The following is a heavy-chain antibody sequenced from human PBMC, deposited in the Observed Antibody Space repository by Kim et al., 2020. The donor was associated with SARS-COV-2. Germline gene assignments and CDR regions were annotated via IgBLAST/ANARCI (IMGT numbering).Heavy chain of an antibody. V-gene: IGHV3-33*01. J-gene: IGHJ4*02. D-gene: IGHD6-13*01. Sequence: GGSLRLSCAASGFTFSTYGMHWVRQAPGKGLEWVALLWYDGSNKYYADSVKGRFTISRDNSKNTLYLQMNSLRAEDTAVYYCARDPQYSTTCPDYWGQGTLVTVSS. CDR1: GFTFSTYG. CDR2: LWYDGSNK. CDR3: ARDPQYSTTCPDY.